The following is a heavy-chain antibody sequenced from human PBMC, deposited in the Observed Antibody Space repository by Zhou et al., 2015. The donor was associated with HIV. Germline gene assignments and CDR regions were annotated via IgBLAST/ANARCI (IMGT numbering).Heavy chain of an antibody. CDR1: GFTFSSYA. D-gene: IGHD7-27*01. CDR3: ARDRAPKELGVFDY. CDR2: ISYDGSNK. Sequence: QVQLVESGGGVVQPGRSLRLSCAASGFTFSSYAMHWVRQAPGKGLEWVAVISYDGSNKYYADSVKGRFTISRDNSKNTLYLQMNSLRAEDTAVYYCARDRAPKELGVFDYWGQGTLVTVSS. V-gene: IGHV3-30-3*01. J-gene: IGHJ4*02.